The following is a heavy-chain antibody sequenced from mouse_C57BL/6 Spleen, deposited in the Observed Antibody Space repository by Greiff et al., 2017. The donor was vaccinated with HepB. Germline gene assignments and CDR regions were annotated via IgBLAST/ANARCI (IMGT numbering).Heavy chain of an antibody. CDR3: ARGCHWYFDD. V-gene: IGHV5-17*01. CDR2: INSGSSTI. Sequence: EVKLVESGGGLVKPGGSLKLSCAASGFTFSDYGMHWVRQAPEKGLEWVAYINSGSSTIYYADTVKGRFTISRDNAKNTLFLQITSLRSEDTAMYYCARGCHWYFDDWGTGTTVTVSS. J-gene: IGHJ1*03. CDR1: GFTFSDYG.